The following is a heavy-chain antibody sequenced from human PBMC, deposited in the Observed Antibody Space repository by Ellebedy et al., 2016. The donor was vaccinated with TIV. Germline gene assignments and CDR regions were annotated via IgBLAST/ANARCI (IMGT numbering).Heavy chain of an antibody. J-gene: IGHJ4*02. Sequence: MPSETLSLTCTVSGGSINNTNSYWGWVRQPPGKGLEWIGAIFYTGKAYYNPSLKGRVAISVARSKNQFSLNLNSVTAADTAVYFCAKDTIPVAVGDSWGQGTLVTVSS. CDR1: GGSINNTNSY. V-gene: IGHV4-39*07. CDR3: AKDTIPVAVGDS. D-gene: IGHD6-19*01. CDR2: IFYTGKA.